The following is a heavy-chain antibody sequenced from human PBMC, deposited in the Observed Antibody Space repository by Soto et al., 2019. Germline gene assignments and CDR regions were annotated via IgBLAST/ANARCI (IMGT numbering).Heavy chain of an antibody. D-gene: IGHD6-13*01. Sequence: QVQLQESGPGLVKPSETLSLTCAVSGYSISSGYYWGWIRQPPGKGLEWIGSIYHSGSTYYNPSLKSRVTISVDTSKNQFSLKLSSVTAADTAVYYCARDEGIAAYYYGMDVWGQGTTVTVSS. J-gene: IGHJ6*02. CDR2: IYHSGST. CDR1: GYSISSGYY. CDR3: ARDEGIAAYYYGMDV. V-gene: IGHV4-38-2*02.